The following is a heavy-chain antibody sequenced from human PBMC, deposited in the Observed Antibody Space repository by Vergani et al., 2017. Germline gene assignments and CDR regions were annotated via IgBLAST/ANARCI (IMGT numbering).Heavy chain of an antibody. CDR1: GYTFTSYY. J-gene: IGHJ5*02. CDR2: INPSGGST. Sequence: QVQLVQSGAEVKKPGASVKVSCKASGYTFTSYYMHWVRQAPGQGLEWMGIINPSGGSTSYAQKFQGRVTMTRDTSTSTGYMELSSLRSEDTAVYYCARGALSSTRRSWFDPWGQGTLVTVSS. D-gene: IGHD2-2*01. CDR3: ARGALSSTRRSWFDP. V-gene: IGHV1-46*03.